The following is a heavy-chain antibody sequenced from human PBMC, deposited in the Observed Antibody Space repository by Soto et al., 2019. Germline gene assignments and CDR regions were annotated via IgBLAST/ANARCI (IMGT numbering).Heavy chain of an antibody. CDR3: ATPTPLRGDMITNINFDF. CDR1: GYTFSAFY. Sequence: GASVKVSFKTSGYTFSAFYVHWARLAPGRGFEWLGCINPSNEITTFSQSFQGRVTMTRDTSTNTVHMELNSLTFDDTAVYYCATPTPLRGDMITNINFDFWGQGTPVTVSS. J-gene: IGHJ4*02. V-gene: IGHV1-2*02. CDR2: INPSNEIT. D-gene: IGHD3-10*01.